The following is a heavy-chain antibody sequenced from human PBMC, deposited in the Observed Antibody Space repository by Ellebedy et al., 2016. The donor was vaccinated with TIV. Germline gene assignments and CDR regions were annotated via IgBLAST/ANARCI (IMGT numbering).Heavy chain of an antibody. CDR3: AREIFLWSLGNYYYGMDV. J-gene: IGHJ6*02. V-gene: IGHV3-48*04. D-gene: IGHD3-10*01. CDR1: GFTFIIYS. Sequence: GESLKISXAASGFTFIIYSLNWVRQAPGKGLAWVSYYADSVKGRFTVSRDNAKNSLYLQLNSLSAEDTAVYYCAREIFLWSLGNYYYGMDVWGHGTTVIVSS.